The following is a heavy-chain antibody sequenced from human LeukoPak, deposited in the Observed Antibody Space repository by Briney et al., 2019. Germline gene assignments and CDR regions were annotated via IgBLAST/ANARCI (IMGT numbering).Heavy chain of an antibody. CDR2: INHSGST. Sequence: SETLSLTCAVYGGSFSGYYWSWIRQPPGKGLEWIGEINHSGSTNYNPSLKSRVTISVDTSKNQFSLKPSSVTAADTAVYYCARGRRSNYDYVWGSPTLYYFDYWGQGTLVTVSS. CDR3: ARGRRSNYDYVWGSPTLYYFDY. J-gene: IGHJ4*02. CDR1: GGSFSGYY. D-gene: IGHD3-16*01. V-gene: IGHV4-34*01.